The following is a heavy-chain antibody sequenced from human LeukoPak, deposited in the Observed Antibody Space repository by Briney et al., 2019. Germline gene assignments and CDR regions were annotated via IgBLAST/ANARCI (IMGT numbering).Heavy chain of an antibody. V-gene: IGHV4-59*01. CDR2: IFYSGYT. CDR3: ARNNWNYDY. D-gene: IGHD1-20*01. CDR1: GGSISSYY. J-gene: IGHJ4*02. Sequence: SETLSLTCTVSGGSISSYYWCWIRQPPGKGLEWIGYIFYSGYTNYNPSLKSRVTISADTSKNQFSLKLSSVTAADTAVYYCARNNWNYDYWGQGTLVTVSS.